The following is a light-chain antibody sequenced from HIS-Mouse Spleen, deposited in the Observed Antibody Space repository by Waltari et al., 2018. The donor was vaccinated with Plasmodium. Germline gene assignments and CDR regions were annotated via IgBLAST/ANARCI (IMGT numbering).Light chain of an antibody. J-gene: IGLJ1*01. V-gene: IGLV2-23*01. CDR2: EGS. Sequence: QSALTQPASVSERPGQSITFPCTRTSADCGRYTLLSRSQQHPGKAPKLMIYEGSKRPSGVSNRFSGSKSGNTASLTISGLQAEDEADYYCCSYAGSSTYVFGTGTKVTVL. CDR3: CSYAGSSTYV. CDR1: SADCGRYTL.